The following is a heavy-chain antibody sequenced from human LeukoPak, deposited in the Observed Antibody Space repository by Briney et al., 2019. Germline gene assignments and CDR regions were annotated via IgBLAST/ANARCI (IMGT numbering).Heavy chain of an antibody. V-gene: IGHV4-38-2*01. CDR3: ARQGGSNSPYYYYYMDV. D-gene: IGHD6-13*01. Sequence: PSETLSLTCAVSGYSISSGYSWGWFRQPPGKGPEWIGCIYHSGTTYYNPSLKSRVTISVDTSKNQFSLMISSVTAADTAVYYCARQGGSNSPYYYYYMDVWGKGTTVTVSS. CDR2: IYHSGTT. CDR1: GYSISSGYS. J-gene: IGHJ6*03.